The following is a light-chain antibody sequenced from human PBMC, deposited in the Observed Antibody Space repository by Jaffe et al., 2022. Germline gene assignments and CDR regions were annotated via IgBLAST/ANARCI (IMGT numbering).Light chain of an antibody. CDR1: QPVDTS. CDR2: DAS. Sequence: IVMTQSPATLSVSPGEKVTLSCRSSQPVDTSVAWYQQKPGQAPRLLIYDASTRATGIAARFSGSGFGTDFLLTISGLQSEDFAVYYCQHYNIWPPGYTFGQGTKLEI. V-gene: IGKV3-15*01. CDR3: QHYNIWPPGYT. J-gene: IGKJ2*01.